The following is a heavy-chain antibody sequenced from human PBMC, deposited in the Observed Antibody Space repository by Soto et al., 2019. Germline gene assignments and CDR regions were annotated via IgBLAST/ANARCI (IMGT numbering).Heavy chain of an antibody. Sequence: GGSLKVSRAASWFTFGEYGMNWGPQAPGKGLEWVSSIGTSGSYIYDTDSVKGRFTISRDNTKDSLYLQMNSLRAEDTAIYYCARGSAFIGLDYWGQGTPVTVSS. CDR2: IGTSGSYI. J-gene: IGHJ4*02. D-gene: IGHD1-26*01. CDR1: WFTFGEYG. CDR3: ARGSAFIGLDY. V-gene: IGHV3-21*01.